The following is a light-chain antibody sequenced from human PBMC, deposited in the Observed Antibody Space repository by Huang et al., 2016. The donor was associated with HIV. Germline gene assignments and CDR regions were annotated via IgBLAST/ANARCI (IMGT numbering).Light chain of an antibody. CDR1: QSVTGSY. CDR2: GAS. V-gene: IGKV3-20*01. CDR3: QQYGTSPPDT. Sequence: EIVLTQSPGTLSLSPGERATLSCRASQSVTGSYLAWYQQKPGQAPRLLIYGASSRATGIPDRFSVSGSGTDFTLTISRLEPEDFAVYYCQQYGTSPPDTFGGGTKVEIK. J-gene: IGKJ4*01.